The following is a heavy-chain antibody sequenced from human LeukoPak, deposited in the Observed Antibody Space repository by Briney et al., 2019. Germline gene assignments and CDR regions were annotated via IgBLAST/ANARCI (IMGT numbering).Heavy chain of an antibody. CDR1: GGTFSSYA. V-gene: IGHV1-69*01. CDR3: ASTLGYCSGGSCSHWFDP. D-gene: IGHD2-15*01. J-gene: IGHJ5*02. Sequence: ASVKVSCKASGGTFSSYAISWGRQAPGQGLEWMGGIIPIFGTANYAQKFQGRDTITADESTSTAYMELSSLRSEDTAVYYCASTLGYCSGGSCSHWFDPWGQGTLVTVSS. CDR2: IIPIFGTA.